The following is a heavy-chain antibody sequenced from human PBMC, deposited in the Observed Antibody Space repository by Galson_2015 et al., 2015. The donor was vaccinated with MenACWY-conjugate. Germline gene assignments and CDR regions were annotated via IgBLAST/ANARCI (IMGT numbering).Heavy chain of an antibody. Sequence: SLRLSCAVSGFPFSSYAMTWVRQAPGKGLEWVSTISDSGRTTYYADSVQGRILISRDNSKNKVFLQMNSLRAEDAAAYYCAKDLVKNYEMLTGYFSDWGQGALVTVSS. J-gene: IGHJ4*02. CDR1: GFPFSSYA. V-gene: IGHV3-23*01. CDR3: AKDLVKNYEMLTGYFSD. D-gene: IGHD3-9*01. CDR2: ISDSGRTT.